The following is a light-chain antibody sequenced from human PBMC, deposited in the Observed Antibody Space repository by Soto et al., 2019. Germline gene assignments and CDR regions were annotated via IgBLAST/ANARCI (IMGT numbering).Light chain of an antibody. CDR2: SNN. CDR3: ATWDDSLNGVV. J-gene: IGLJ2*01. Sequence: QSVLTQPPSASGTPGQRVTISCSGSSSNIGSNTVNWYQQLPGTAPKLLIHSNNRRPSGVPDRFSGSKSGTSASLAISGLQSEDEADYYCATWDDSLNGVVFGGGTKLTVL. CDR1: SSNIGSNT. V-gene: IGLV1-44*01.